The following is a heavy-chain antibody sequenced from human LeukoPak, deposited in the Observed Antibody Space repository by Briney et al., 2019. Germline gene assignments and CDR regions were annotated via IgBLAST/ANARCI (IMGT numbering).Heavy chain of an antibody. D-gene: IGHD1-20*01. Sequence: ASVKVSCKASGYTFTSYDINWVRQATGQGLGWMGWMNPNSGNTGYAQKFQGRVTMTRNTSISTAYMALSSLRSEDTAVYYCARVPRITGTGPPRRFDYWGQGTLVSVSS. CDR3: ARVPRITGTGPPRRFDY. V-gene: IGHV1-8*01. J-gene: IGHJ4*02. CDR2: MNPNSGNT. CDR1: GYTFTSYD.